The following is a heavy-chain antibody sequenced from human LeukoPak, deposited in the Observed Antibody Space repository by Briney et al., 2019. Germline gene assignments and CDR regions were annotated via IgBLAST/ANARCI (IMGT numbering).Heavy chain of an antibody. CDR2: IDWNGGTT. V-gene: IGHV3-20*04. Sequence: TGGSLRLSCIASGLILDDYGMSWVRQAPGKGLEWVSGIDWNGGTTGYADSVKGRFTISRDNAMNSLYLQVKSLRVEDTAVYYCARDDALGDNALDIWGQGTMVTVSS. D-gene: IGHD3-16*01. CDR1: GLILDDYG. CDR3: ARDDALGDNALDI. J-gene: IGHJ3*02.